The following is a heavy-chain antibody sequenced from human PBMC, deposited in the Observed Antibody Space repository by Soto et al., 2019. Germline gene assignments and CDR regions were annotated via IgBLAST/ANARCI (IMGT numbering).Heavy chain of an antibody. CDR1: GGTFSSYA. CDR2: IIRIFGTA. Sequence: QVQLVQSGAEVKKPGSSVKVSCKASGGTFSSYAISWVRQAPGQGLEWMGGIIRIFGTADYAQKFQGRVTLTADESTSTAYMELSSLRSEDTAVYYCASSGYCSGGSCSYPQYYYYGMDVWGQGTTVTVSS. D-gene: IGHD2-15*01. CDR3: ASSGYCSGGSCSYPQYYYYGMDV. V-gene: IGHV1-69*12. J-gene: IGHJ6*02.